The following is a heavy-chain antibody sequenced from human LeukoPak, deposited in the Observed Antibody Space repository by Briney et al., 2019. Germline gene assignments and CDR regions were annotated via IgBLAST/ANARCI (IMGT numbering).Heavy chain of an antibody. CDR1: GFTFSSYS. J-gene: IGHJ3*02. D-gene: IGHD5-12*01. V-gene: IGHV3-21*01. Sequence: GGSLRLSCAASGFTFSSYSMNWVRQAPGKGLEWVSSISSSSSYIYYADSVKGRFTISRDNAKNSLYLQMNSLRAEDTAVYYCARDPVLVATIAAFDIWGQGTMVTVSS. CDR2: ISSSSSYI. CDR3: ARDPVLVATIAAFDI.